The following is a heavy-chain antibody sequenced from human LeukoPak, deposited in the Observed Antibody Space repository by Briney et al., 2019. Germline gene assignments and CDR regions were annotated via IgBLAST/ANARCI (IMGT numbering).Heavy chain of an antibody. J-gene: IGHJ6*04. V-gene: IGHV3-49*04. CDR3: TRNRYFVLDV. CDR1: GFTFSSYA. D-gene: IGHD3-9*01. CDR2: IKSKPYGGTT. Sequence: PGGSLRLSCAASGFTFSSYAMSWVRQAPGKGLEWVGFIKSKPYGGTTEHAASVKGRFTISRDDSKGIAYLQMNSLKTEDTAVYYCTRNRYFVLDVWGKGTTVTISS.